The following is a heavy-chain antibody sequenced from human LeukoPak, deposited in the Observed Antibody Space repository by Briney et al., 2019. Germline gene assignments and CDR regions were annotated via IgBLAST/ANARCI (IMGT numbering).Heavy chain of an antibody. V-gene: IGHV1-46*01. J-gene: IGHJ4*02. CDR3: ARDQEGFDY. CDR1: GYTFTSNY. Sequence: GASVKVSCKASGYTFTSNYIHWVRQATGQGLEWMGMIYPRDGSTSYAQKFQGRVTVTRDTSTSTVHMVLSGLRSEDTAVYYCARDQEGFDYWGQGTLVTVSS. CDR2: IYPRDGST.